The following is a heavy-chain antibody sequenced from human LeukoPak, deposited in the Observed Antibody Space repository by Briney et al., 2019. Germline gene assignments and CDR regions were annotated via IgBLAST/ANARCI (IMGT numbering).Heavy chain of an antibody. CDR2: ISYDGSDK. CDR1: GFTFSSYG. Sequence: PGGSLRLSCAASGFTFSSYGIHWVRRAPGKGLEWVAVISYDGSDKYYADSVKGRFTISRGNSKNTLYLQMNSLRAEDTAVYYCAKVHSSGWYYFDYWGQGTLVTVSS. D-gene: IGHD6-19*01. CDR3: AKVHSSGWYYFDY. J-gene: IGHJ4*02. V-gene: IGHV3-30*18.